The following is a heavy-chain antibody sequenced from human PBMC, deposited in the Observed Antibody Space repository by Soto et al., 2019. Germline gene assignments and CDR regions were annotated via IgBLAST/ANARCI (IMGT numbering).Heavy chain of an antibody. CDR1: GFSFSSYN. Sequence: EVQLVESGGGLVQPGGSLRLSCAASGFSFSSYNMNWVRQAPGKGLGWVSVICSSSSSITYADSVKGRFTISRDNAKNSEYLQMNSLAAEDTAVYYCVRDRGGAYPIDCWGQGALVTVSS. CDR2: ICSSSSSI. J-gene: IGHJ4*02. CDR3: VRDRGGAYPIDC. V-gene: IGHV3-48*01. D-gene: IGHD3-16*01.